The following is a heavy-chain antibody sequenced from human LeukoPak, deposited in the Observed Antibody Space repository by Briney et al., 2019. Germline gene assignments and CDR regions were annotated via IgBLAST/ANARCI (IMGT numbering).Heavy chain of an antibody. J-gene: IGHJ5*02. Sequence: PGGSLRLSCAASGFTFSSYAMSWVRQAPGKGLEWVSAISGSGGSTYYADSVKGRFTISRDNSKNTLYLQMNSLRAEDTAVYYCXKXIAXAGTRRPNWFDPWGQGTLVTVSS. D-gene: IGHD6-13*01. CDR3: XKXIAXAGTRRPNWFDP. V-gene: IGHV3-23*01. CDR2: ISGSGGST. CDR1: GFTFSSYA.